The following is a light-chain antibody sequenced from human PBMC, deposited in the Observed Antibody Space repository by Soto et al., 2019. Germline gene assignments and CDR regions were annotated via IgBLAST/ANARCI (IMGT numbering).Light chain of an antibody. V-gene: IGKV3-15*01. CDR3: QQYANWPSIP. J-gene: IGKJ5*01. Sequence: EIVMTHAPDTLCVSPGESATLSCRASQRVYSNLAWYQQRPGQAPRLLIYGASTRATGVPARFSGRGSGTEFTLTISSLQSEDFAIYYCQQYANWPSIPFGQGTRLEIK. CDR1: QRVYSN. CDR2: GAS.